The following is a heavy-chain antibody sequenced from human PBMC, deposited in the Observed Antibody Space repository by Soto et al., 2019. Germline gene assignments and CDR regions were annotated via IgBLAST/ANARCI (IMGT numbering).Heavy chain of an antibody. V-gene: IGHV3-30*03. CDR1: GFTFSTFG. CDR3: VRDRRTGWYHFDW. CDR2: IAYDGSNK. Sequence: HPGGSLRLSCAASGFTFSTFGMHWVRQAPGKGLEWVAIIAYDGSNKYYADSVKGRFTISRDNSKNTLYLQMNGLRPEDTAVYYCVRDRRTGWYHFDWWGQGTLVTVSS. J-gene: IGHJ4*02. D-gene: IGHD6-19*01.